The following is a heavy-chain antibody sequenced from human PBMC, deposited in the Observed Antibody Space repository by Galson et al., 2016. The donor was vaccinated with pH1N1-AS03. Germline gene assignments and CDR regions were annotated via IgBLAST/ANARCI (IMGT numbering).Heavy chain of an antibody. Sequence: SLRLSCAASGFTFSSYAMHWVRQAPGKGLEWVAVISYDGSDKYYVDSVKGRFTISRDNSKKTLYLQMNSLRAEDTAVYYCASASGDAYSYGPDYFYYTMDVWGKGTTVTVSS. D-gene: IGHD5-18*01. CDR3: ASASGDAYSYGPDYFYYTMDV. CDR2: ISYDGSDK. CDR1: GFTFSSYA. J-gene: IGHJ6*03. V-gene: IGHV3-30*01.